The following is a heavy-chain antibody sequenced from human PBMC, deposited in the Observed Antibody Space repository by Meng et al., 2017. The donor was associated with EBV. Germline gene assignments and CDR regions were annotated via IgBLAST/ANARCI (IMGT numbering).Heavy chain of an antibody. CDR2: IYWDDDK. CDR3: AHIIAARPFDY. Sequence: QIPLKESGPQPVNPTQTLTLTCTFSGLSLSTRGVGVGWIRQPPGKALEWLALIYWDDDKRYSPSLKSRLTITKDTSKNQVVLTMTNMDPVDAATYYCAHIIAARPFDYWGQGTLVTVSS. CDR1: GLSLSTRGVG. V-gene: IGHV2-5*02. J-gene: IGHJ4*02. D-gene: IGHD6-6*01.